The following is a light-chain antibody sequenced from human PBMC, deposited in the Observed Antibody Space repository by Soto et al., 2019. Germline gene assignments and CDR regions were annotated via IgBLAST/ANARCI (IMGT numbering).Light chain of an antibody. Sequence: EIVLTQSPATLSLSPGERGTLSCRASESVTNYLAWYQQKPGQAPRLLVYDVSNRATGIPARFSGGGSGTDVTLTISNLEPEDFAVYYCQQRSDWPWTFGQGTKVDIK. CDR1: ESVTNY. CDR3: QQRSDWPWT. J-gene: IGKJ1*01. CDR2: DVS. V-gene: IGKV3-11*01.